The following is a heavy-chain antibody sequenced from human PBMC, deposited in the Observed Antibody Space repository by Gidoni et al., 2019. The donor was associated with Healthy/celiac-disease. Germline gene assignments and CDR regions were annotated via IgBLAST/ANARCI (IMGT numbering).Heavy chain of an antibody. D-gene: IGHD3-3*01. CDR2: IWYDGSNK. Sequence: QVQLVESGGGVVQPGRSLRLSCAASGFTFSSYGMHWVRQAPGQGLEWVAVIWYDGSNKYYADSVKGRFTISRDNSKNTLYLQMNSLRAEDTAVYYCARGIFGVVNHYYYGMDVWGQGTTVTVSS. V-gene: IGHV3-33*01. J-gene: IGHJ6*02. CDR1: GFTFSSYG. CDR3: ARGIFGVVNHYYYGMDV.